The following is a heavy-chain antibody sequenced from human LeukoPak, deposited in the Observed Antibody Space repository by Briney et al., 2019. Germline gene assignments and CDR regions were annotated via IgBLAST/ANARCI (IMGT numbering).Heavy chain of an antibody. CDR3: ARDAVTTGSGAFYYYYMDV. CDR1: GYTLTSYD. CDR2: MNPNSGNT. Sequence: GASVKVSCKASGYTLTSYDINWVRQATGQGLEWMGWMNPNSGNTGYAQKFQGRVTMTRDTSISTAYMELSSLSSEDTAVYYCARDAVTTGSGAFYYYYMDVWGKGTTVTVSS. J-gene: IGHJ6*03. D-gene: IGHD4-11*01. V-gene: IGHV1-8*01.